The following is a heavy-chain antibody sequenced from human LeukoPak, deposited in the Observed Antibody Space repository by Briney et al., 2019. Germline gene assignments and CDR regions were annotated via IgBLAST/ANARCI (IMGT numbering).Heavy chain of an antibody. CDR3: ASSPSYSVSSFDY. V-gene: IGHV4-38-2*01. D-gene: IGHD2-21*01. CDR2: IYHSGST. J-gene: IGHJ4*02. Sequence: PSETLSLTCAVSGYSISSGYYWGWIRQPPGKGLEWIGGIYHSGSTYYNPSLKSRVTISVDTSKNQFSLKLSSVTAADTAVYYCASSPSYSVSSFDYWGQGTLVTVSS. CDR1: GYSISSGYY.